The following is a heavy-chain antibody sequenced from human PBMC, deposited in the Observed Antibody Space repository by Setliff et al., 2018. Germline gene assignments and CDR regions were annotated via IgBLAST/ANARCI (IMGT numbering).Heavy chain of an antibody. CDR3: ARAQSWSGGPYYFDN. J-gene: IGHJ4*02. Sequence: GASVKVSCKASGYTFTSYDINWVRQATGQGLEWMGWMNPNSGNTGYAQKFQGRVTMTRNTSISTAYMDLSSLRFEDTAVYYCARAQSWSGGPYYFDNWGQGTPVTVS. D-gene: IGHD3-3*01. V-gene: IGHV1-8*02. CDR2: MNPNSGNT. CDR1: GYTFTSYD.